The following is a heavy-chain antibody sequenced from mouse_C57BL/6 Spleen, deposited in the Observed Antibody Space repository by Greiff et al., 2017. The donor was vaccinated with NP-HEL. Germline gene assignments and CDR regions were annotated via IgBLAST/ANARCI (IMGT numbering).Heavy chain of an antibody. J-gene: IGHJ2*01. CDR2: ISYDGSN. CDR1: GYSITSGYY. V-gene: IGHV3-6*01. Sequence: DVQLQESGPGLVKPSQSLSLTCSVTGYSITSGYYWNWIRQFPGNKLEWMGYISYDGSNNYNPSLKNRISITRDTSKNQFFLKLNSVTTEDTATYYCARDLDYALYFDYWGQGTTLTVSS. CDR3: ARDLDYALYFDY. D-gene: IGHD2-4*01.